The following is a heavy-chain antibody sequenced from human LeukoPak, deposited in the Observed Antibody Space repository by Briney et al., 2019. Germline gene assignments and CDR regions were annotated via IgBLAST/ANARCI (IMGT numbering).Heavy chain of an antibody. Sequence: PSETLSLTCTVSGYSISSGYYWGWIRQPPGKGLEWIGSIYHNGHTYYNPSLKSRVTISVDTSRNQFSLKLSSVTAADTAVYYCARHYYDSSGYYYPLLFDYWGQGTLVTVSS. V-gene: IGHV4-38-2*02. CDR2: IYHNGHT. CDR3: ARHYYDSSGYYYPLLFDY. J-gene: IGHJ4*02. D-gene: IGHD3-22*01. CDR1: GYSISSGYY.